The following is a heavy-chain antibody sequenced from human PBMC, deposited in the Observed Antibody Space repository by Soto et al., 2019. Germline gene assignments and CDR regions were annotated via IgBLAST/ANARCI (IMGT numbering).Heavy chain of an antibody. Sequence: GGSLRLSCVASGFTFSSAWMSWVRQAPGKGLEWVGQIKKKADGETTDYPAPVKGRFTISRDDSKNTPYLQMNSLKIEDTALYYCTTGCSSTSCYLMNNWLDPWGQGALVTVSS. CDR2: IKKKADGETT. D-gene: IGHD2-2*01. V-gene: IGHV3-15*01. CDR1: GFTFSSAW. J-gene: IGHJ5*02. CDR3: TTGCSSTSCYLMNNWLDP.